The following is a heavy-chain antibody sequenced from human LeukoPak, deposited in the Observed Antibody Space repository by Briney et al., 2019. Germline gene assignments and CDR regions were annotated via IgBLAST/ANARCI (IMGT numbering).Heavy chain of an antibody. CDR2: IFYSGST. Sequence: SETLSLTCTVSGGSFRSNYWSWIRQPPGKGLEWIGYIFYSGSTNYNPSLNSRVTMSVDTSKNQFSLNLISVTAADTAVYYCARALNPLPGTYYFDYWGQGTLVTVSS. J-gene: IGHJ4*02. CDR3: ARALNPLPGTYYFDY. D-gene: IGHD2-15*01. CDR1: GGSFRSNY. V-gene: IGHV4-59*12.